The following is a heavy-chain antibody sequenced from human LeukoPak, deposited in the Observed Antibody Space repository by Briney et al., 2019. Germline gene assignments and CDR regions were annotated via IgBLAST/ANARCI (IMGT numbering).Heavy chain of an antibody. D-gene: IGHD5-18*01. V-gene: IGHV1-69*05. CDR2: IMPLFNTA. CDR1: GGSVSHYA. CDR3: ARDRGETAGSDAFDI. Sequence: SVKVSCKASGGSVSHYALNWVRQAPGQGLEGMGGIMPLFNTANYAQNFQGRVTMTTDESTNTAYMELRILRSDDTAVYYCARDRGETAGSDAFDIWGQGTLVTVS. J-gene: IGHJ3*02.